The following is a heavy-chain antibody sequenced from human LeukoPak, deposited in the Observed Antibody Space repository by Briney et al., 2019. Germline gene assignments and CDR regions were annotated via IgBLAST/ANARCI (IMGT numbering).Heavy chain of an antibody. Sequence: PSETLSLTCTVSGGSISSHYWSWIRQPPGKGLEWIGYIYYSGSTNYNPSLKSRVTISVDTSKNQFSLKLSSVTAADTAVYYCARGSFIAAAGTGWFDPWGQGTLVTVSS. CDR1: GGSISSHY. D-gene: IGHD6-13*01. J-gene: IGHJ5*02. V-gene: IGHV4-59*11. CDR3: ARGSFIAAAGTGWFDP. CDR2: IYYSGST.